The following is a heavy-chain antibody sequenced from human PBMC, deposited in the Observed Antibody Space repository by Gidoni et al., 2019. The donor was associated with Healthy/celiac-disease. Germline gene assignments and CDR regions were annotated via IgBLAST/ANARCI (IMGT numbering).Heavy chain of an antibody. Sequence: EVQLVESGGGLVKPGGSLRLSCAASGFSFSNAWMSWVRQAPGKGLEWVGRIKSKTDGGTTDYAAPVKGRFTISRDDSKNTLYLQMNSLKTEDTAVYYCTTDGLYYYDSSGHTKNDYWGQGTLVTVSS. D-gene: IGHD3-22*01. CDR3: TTDGLYYYDSSGHTKNDY. J-gene: IGHJ4*02. CDR2: IKSKTDGGTT. V-gene: IGHV3-15*01. CDR1: GFSFSNAW.